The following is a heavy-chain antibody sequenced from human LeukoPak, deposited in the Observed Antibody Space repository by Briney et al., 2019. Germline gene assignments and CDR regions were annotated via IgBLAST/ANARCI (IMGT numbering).Heavy chain of an antibody. CDR3: ARSSRRGIVHAFDI. CDR1: GYTFTSYG. J-gene: IGHJ3*02. D-gene: IGHD3-22*01. Sequence: ASVKVSCKASGYTFTSYGISWVRQAPGQGLEWMGWISAYNGNTNYAQKLQGRVTMTTDTSTSTAYMELRGLRSDDTAVYYCARSSRRGIVHAFDIWGQGTMVTVSS. V-gene: IGHV1-18*01. CDR2: ISAYNGNT.